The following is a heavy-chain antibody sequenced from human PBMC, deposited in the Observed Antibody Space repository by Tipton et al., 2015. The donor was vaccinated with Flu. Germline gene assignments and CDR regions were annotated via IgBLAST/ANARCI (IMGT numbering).Heavy chain of an antibody. Sequence: TLSLTCTVSGGSLSSFYWSWIRQPAGKGLEWIGRIYTSGSTKYNPSLKSRLSMSVDTSKNQFSLKLTSVTAADTAVYYCARDLGSSGSFDYWGQGTLVTVSS. CDR1: GGSLSSFY. CDR2: IYTSGST. J-gene: IGHJ4*02. V-gene: IGHV4-4*07. CDR3: ARDLGSSGSFDY. D-gene: IGHD6-13*01.